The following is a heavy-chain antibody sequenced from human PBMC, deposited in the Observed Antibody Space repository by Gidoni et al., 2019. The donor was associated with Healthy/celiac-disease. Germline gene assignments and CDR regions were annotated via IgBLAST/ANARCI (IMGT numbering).Heavy chain of an antibody. D-gene: IGHD6-13*01. CDR1: GGSFSGYY. CDR3: ARLGIAAAGASTHLVTLDY. Sequence: QVQLQQWGAGLLKPSETLSLTCAVYGGSFSGYYWSWIRQPPGKGLEWIGEINHSGSTNYNPSLKSRVTISVDTSKNQFSLKLSSVTAADTAVYYCARLGIAAAGASTHLVTLDYWGQGTLVTVSS. V-gene: IGHV4-34*01. J-gene: IGHJ4*02. CDR2: INHSGST.